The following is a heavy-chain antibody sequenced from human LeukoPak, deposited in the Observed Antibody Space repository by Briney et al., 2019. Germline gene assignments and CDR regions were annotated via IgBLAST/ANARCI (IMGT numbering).Heavy chain of an antibody. CDR2: ISSSGSTI. V-gene: IGHV3-48*03. CDR1: GLTFSSYE. CDR3: ARGGSGYYFPPDY. D-gene: IGHD3-22*01. Sequence: GGSLRLSCAASGLTFSSYEMNWVRQAPGKGLECVSYISSSGSTIYYADSVKGRFTISRDNAKNSLYLQMNSLRAEDTAVYYCARGGSGYYFPPDYWGQGTLVTVSS. J-gene: IGHJ4*02.